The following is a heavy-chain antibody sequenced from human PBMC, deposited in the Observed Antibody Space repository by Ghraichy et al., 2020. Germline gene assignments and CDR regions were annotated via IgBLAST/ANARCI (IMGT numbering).Heavy chain of an antibody. Sequence: GGSLRLSCAASGFTFSSYAMSWVRQAPGKGLEWVSAISGSGGSTYYADSVKGRFTISRDNSENTLYLQMNSLRAEDTAVYYCAKSGAASGSYFFDYWGQGTLVTVSS. CDR1: GFTFSSYA. CDR2: ISGSGGST. D-gene: IGHD1-26*01. CDR3: AKSGAASGSYFFDY. V-gene: IGHV3-23*01. J-gene: IGHJ4*02.